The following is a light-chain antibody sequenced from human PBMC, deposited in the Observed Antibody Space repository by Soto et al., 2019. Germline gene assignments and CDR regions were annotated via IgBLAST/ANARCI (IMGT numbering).Light chain of an antibody. CDR3: CSYAGMDTLYV. V-gene: IGLV2-11*01. CDR2: DVS. CDR1: STDVGGYNY. J-gene: IGLJ1*01. Sequence: QSALTQPRSVSGSPGQSVTISCTGTSTDVGGYNYVSWYQQHPGKVPKLMLYDVSKRPSGVPDRFSASKSGNTASLTISGLQAEDEADYYCCSYAGMDTLYVFGSGTKVTVL.